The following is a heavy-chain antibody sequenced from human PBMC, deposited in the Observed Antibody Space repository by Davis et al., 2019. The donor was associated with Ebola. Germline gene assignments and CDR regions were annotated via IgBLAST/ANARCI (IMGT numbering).Heavy chain of an antibody. CDR1: GGSISGYY. Sequence: MPSETLSLTCTISGGSISGYYWNWIRQPPGKGLEWIGNIYYSGSTHYNPSLKSRVTMSVDTSQNQFSLKLSSVTAADTAVYYCAGRRKNLNWFGPWGQGSLVTVSS. D-gene: IGHD1-14*01. J-gene: IGHJ5*02. CDR3: AGRRKNLNWFGP. CDR2: IYYSGST. V-gene: IGHV4-59*04.